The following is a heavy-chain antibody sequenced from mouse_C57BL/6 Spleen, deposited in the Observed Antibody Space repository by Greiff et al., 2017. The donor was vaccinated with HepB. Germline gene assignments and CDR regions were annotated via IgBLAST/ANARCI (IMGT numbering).Heavy chain of an antibody. CDR2: IWSGGST. CDR3: ASYYGSSYRFAY. V-gene: IGHV2-2*01. CDR1: GFSLTSYG. D-gene: IGHD1-1*01. Sequence: QVQLQQSGPGLVQPSQSLSITCTVSGFSLTSYGVHWVRQSPGKGLEWLGVIWSGGSTDYNAAFISRLSISKDNSKSQVFFKMNSLQADDTAIYYCASYYGSSYRFAYWGQGTLVTVSA. J-gene: IGHJ3*01.